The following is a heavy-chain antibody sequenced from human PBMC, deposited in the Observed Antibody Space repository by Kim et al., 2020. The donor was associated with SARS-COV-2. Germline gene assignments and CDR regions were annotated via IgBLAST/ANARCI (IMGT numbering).Heavy chain of an antibody. D-gene: IGHD4-17*01. CDR3: ARLKTTVTTGPFDY. J-gene: IGHJ4*02. V-gene: IGHV5-51*01. Sequence: GESLKISCKGSGYRFTSYWIGWVRQMPGKGLEWRGIIYSGDSDTRYSPSFQGQVTLSADKSISTAYLQWSSLKASDTAMYYCARLKTTVTTGPFDYWGQGTLVTVSS. CDR1: GYRFTSYW. CDR2: IYSGDSDT.